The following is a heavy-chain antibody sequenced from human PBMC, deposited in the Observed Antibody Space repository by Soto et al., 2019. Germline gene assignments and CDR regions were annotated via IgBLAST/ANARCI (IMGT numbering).Heavy chain of an antibody. Sequence: QVQLVQSGAEVKKPGASVKVSCRPSGYTLTGYGISWVRQPPGQGLEWMGWISAHNGKKKYAQKLQGRVTMTTDTSTSTAYMELRSLRSDDTAVYYCAREPNYFDYWGQGTLVTVSS. J-gene: IGHJ4*02. CDR3: AREPNYFDY. V-gene: IGHV1-18*01. CDR1: GYTLTGYG. CDR2: ISAHNGKK.